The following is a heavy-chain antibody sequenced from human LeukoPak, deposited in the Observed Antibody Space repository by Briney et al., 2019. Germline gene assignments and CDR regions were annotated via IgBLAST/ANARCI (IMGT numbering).Heavy chain of an antibody. J-gene: IGHJ4*02. Sequence: SCKASGGTFSSYAMHWVRQAPGKGLEWVAVISYDGSNKYYADSVKGRFTISRDNSKNTLYLQMNSLRAEDTAVYYRARDVAGYFDYWGQGTLVTVSS. CDR1: GGTFSSYA. CDR3: ARDVAGYFDY. D-gene: IGHD6-19*01. CDR2: ISYDGSNK. V-gene: IGHV3-30-3*01.